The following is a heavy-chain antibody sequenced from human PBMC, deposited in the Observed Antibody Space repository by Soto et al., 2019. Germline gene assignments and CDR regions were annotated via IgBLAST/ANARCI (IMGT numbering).Heavy chain of an antibody. V-gene: IGHV4-30-4*01. CDR2: IYGGGNT. CDR3: ARGTSGDKVDY. D-gene: IGHD1-26*01. J-gene: IGHJ4*02. Sequence: QVQLQESGPGLVEPSQTLSLTCIVSGGSISSGDYNWNWIRQLPGTGLEWIGHIYGGGNTYSNPSLKILVTLSLGTSKNQFSLNLNSVTAADTAVYLCARGTSGDKVDYWGQGPLVTVSS. CDR1: GGSISSGDYN.